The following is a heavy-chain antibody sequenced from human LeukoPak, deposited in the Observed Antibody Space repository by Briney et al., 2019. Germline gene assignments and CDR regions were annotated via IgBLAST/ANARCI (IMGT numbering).Heavy chain of an antibody. J-gene: IGHJ4*02. CDR2: IYYSGST. CDR1: GGSISSYY. CDR3: SRGMTTVTH. V-gene: IGHV4-59*08. Sequence: SETLSLTCTVSGGSISSYYWSWIRQPPGKGLEWSGYIYYSGSTNYNPSLKSRVTISVDTSKNQFSLKLSSVTAADTAVYYCSRGMTTVTHWGQGTLVTVSS. D-gene: IGHD4-11*01.